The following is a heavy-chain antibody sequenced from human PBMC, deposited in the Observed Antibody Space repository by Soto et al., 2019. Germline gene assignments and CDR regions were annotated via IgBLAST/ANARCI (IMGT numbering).Heavy chain of an antibody. Sequence: PGGSLRLSCAASGFTFSSYSMNWVRQAPGKGLEWVSSISSSSSYIYYADSVKGRFTISRDNAKNSLYLQMNSLRAEDTAVYYCARVNFHSSGPNFDYWGQGTLVTVSS. J-gene: IGHJ4*02. CDR3: ARVNFHSSGPNFDY. D-gene: IGHD3-22*01. CDR1: GFTFSSYS. V-gene: IGHV3-21*01. CDR2: ISSSSSYI.